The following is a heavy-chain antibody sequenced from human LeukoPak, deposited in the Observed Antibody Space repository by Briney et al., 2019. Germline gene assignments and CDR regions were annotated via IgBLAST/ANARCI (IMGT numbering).Heavy chain of an antibody. CDR1: GFTFSDYY. CDR2: ISYSGSNI. D-gene: IGHD3-22*01. V-gene: IGHV3-11*04. CDR3: ALLYDSSGW. J-gene: IGHJ4*02. Sequence: GGSLRLSCAASGFTFSDYYMTWIRQAPGKGLEWVSVISYSGSNIHFPDSVKGRFTISRDNAKNSLYLQMNSLRAEDTAVYYCALLYDSSGWWGQGTLVTVSS.